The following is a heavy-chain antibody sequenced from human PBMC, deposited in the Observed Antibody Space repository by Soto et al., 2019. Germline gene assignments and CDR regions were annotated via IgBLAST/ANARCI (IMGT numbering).Heavy chain of an antibody. CDR3: TTDRPRWGNDCGGNKKSDFHY. J-gene: IGHJ4*02. CDR2: IKSKTDGGTT. V-gene: IGHV3-15*01. CDR1: GFTFSNAW. D-gene: IGHD4-17*01. Sequence: GGSLRLSCAASGFTFSNAWMSWVRQAPGKGLEWVGRIKSKTDGGTTDYAAPVKGRFTISRDDSKNTLYLQMNSLKTEDTAVYYCTTDRPRWGNDCGGNKKSDFHYWGQGTLVTV.